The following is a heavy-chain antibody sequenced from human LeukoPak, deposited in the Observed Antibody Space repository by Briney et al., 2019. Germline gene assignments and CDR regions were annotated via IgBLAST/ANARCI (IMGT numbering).Heavy chain of an antibody. CDR1: GASISSYY. CDR3: ARHVESSGFLGAYYFDY. D-gene: IGHD3-22*01. CDR2: IYYSGST. Sequence: SETLSLTCTVSGASISSYYWSWIRQPPGKGLEWIGYIYYSGSTNYNPSLKSRVTISVDTSKNQFSLKLSSVIAADTAVYYCARHVESSGFLGAYYFDYWGQGVLVTVSS. J-gene: IGHJ4*02. V-gene: IGHV4-59*08.